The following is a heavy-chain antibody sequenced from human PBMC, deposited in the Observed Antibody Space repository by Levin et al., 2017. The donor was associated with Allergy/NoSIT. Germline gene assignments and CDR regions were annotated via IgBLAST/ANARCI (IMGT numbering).Heavy chain of an antibody. J-gene: IGHJ4*02. CDR3: ARWPSGSARGIFDY. Sequence: GESLKISCAATGFTFNNYGMHWVRQAPGKGLEWVAVTWYDGSKTYYADPVKGRFTISRDNSKNTLYLQMNSLRAEDTAIYYCARWPSGSARGIFDYWGQGTLVTVSS. V-gene: IGHV3-33*01. D-gene: IGHD1-1*01. CDR2: TWYDGSKT. CDR1: GFTFNNYG.